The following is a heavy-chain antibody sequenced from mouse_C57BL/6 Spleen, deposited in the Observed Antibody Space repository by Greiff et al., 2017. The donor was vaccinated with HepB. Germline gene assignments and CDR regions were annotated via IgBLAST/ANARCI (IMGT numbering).Heavy chain of an antibody. V-gene: IGHV1-77*01. Sequence: QVHVKQSGAELVKPGASVKISCKASGYTFTDYYINWVKQRPGQGLEWIGKIGPGSGSTYYNEKFKGKATLTADKSSSTAYMQLSSLTSEDSAVYFCATYGRTFYYAMDYWGQGTSVTVSS. CDR3: ATYGRTFYYAMDY. CDR2: IGPGSGST. J-gene: IGHJ4*01. CDR1: GYTFTDYY. D-gene: IGHD1-1*01.